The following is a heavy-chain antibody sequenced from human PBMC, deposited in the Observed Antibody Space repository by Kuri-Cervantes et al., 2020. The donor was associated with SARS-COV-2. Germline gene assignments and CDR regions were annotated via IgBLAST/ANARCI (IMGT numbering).Heavy chain of an antibody. J-gene: IGHJ6*03. V-gene: IGHV3-30*19. CDR2: ISYAGSNK. D-gene: IGHD3-3*01. CDR3: ARDSRYYDFWSGYGSTPHYYYYYYMDV. CDR1: GFTFSSYG. Sequence: GGSLRLSCAASGFTFSSYGMHWVRQVPGKGLEWVAVISYAGSNKYYADSVKGRFTISRDNSKNTLYLQMNSLRAEDTAVYYCARDSRYYDFWSGYGSTPHYYYYYYMDVWGKGTTVTVSS.